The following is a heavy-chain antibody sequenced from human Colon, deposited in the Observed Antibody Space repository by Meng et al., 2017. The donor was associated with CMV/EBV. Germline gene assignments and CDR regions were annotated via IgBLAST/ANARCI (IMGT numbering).Heavy chain of an antibody. CDR1: GFSFSNYW. Sequence: GESLKISCAASGFSFSNYWTFWVRQAPGKGLGWVSRVNSDGSTTKYADSVKGRFTLSRDNSKNTLYLQMNSLRAEDTAVYYCARDPNYYFDYWGQGTLVTVSS. V-gene: IGHV3-74*03. CDR3: ARDPNYYFDY. D-gene: IGHD1-7*01. CDR2: VNSDGSTT. J-gene: IGHJ4*02.